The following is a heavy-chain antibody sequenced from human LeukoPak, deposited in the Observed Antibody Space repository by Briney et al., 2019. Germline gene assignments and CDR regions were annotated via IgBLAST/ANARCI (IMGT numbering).Heavy chain of an antibody. J-gene: IGHJ3*02. Sequence: TLSLTCTVSGGSISSGGYYWSWIRQPPGKGLEWIGYIYHSGSTYYNPSLKSRVTISEDTSKNQFSLKLSSVTAADTAVYYCVRQNTVVTYDALDIWGQGTMVIVSS. V-gene: IGHV4-30-2*01. CDR1: GGSISSGGYY. D-gene: IGHD4-23*01. CDR2: IYHSGST. CDR3: VRQNTVVTYDALDI.